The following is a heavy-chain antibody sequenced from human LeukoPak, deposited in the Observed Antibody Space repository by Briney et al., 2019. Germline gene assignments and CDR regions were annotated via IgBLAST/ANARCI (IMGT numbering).Heavy chain of an antibody. CDR1: GFTVSSNY. CDR3: AKDYYALLWFGEFNRKYYFDY. Sequence: GGSLRPSCAASGFTVSSNYMSWVRQAPGKGLEWVSVIYSGGSTYYADSVKGRFTISRDNSKNTLYLQMNSLRAEDTAVYYCAKDYYALLWFGEFNRKYYFDYWGQGTLVTVSS. CDR2: IYSGGST. J-gene: IGHJ4*02. V-gene: IGHV3-53*01. D-gene: IGHD3-10*01.